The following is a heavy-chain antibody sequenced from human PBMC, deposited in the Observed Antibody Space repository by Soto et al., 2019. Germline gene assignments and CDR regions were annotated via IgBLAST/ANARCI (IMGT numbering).Heavy chain of an antibody. Sequence: GGSLSLSCAASGFPFTDYYMSWIRQAPGKGLEWVSYISSSGSPIYYADSVKGRFTISRDNAKNSLYLQMNSLRAEDTAVYYCARGGQKLHGMDVWGQGTTVTVSS. J-gene: IGHJ6*02. D-gene: IGHD6-13*01. CDR2: ISSSGSPI. CDR3: ARGGQKLHGMDV. CDR1: GFPFTDYY. V-gene: IGHV3-11*01.